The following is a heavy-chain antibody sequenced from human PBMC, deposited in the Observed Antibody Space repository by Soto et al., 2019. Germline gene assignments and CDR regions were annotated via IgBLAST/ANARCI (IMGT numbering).Heavy chain of an antibody. CDR2: IYYSGST. D-gene: IGHD6-19*01. CDR1: GGSISSYY. V-gene: IGHV4-59*01. Sequence: SETLSLTCTVSGGSISSYYWSWIRQPPGKGLEWIGYIYYSGSTNYNPSLKSRVTISVDTSKNQFSLKLSSVTAADTAVYYCARVGSGWYYDYWGQGTLVTVSS. CDR3: ARVGSGWYYDY. J-gene: IGHJ4*02.